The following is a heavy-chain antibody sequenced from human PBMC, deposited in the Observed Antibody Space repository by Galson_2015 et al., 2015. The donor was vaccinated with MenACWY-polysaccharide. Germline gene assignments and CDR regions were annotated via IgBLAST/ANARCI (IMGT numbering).Heavy chain of an antibody. V-gene: IGHV1-69*04. CDR3: ARIMVAANQAAYFDS. D-gene: IGHD2-8*01. J-gene: IGHJ4*02. CDR2: IIPFLGIP. Sequence: SVKVSCKASGDTFSNYGISWVRQAPGQGLEYMGRIIPFLGIPNYAQKFQDRVAFTADRSTSTVFVELSSLISEDTAIYYCARIMVAANQAAYFDSWGQGTQVTVSS. CDR1: GDTFSNYG.